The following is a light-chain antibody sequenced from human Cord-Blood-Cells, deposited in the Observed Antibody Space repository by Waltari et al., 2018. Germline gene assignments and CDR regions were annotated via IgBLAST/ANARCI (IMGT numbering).Light chain of an antibody. CDR1: QSVSSN. CDR3: QQYNNWPPWT. CDR2: GAS. J-gene: IGKJ1*01. V-gene: IGKV3-15*01. Sequence: EIVMTQSPATLSVSQGERATLSCRASQSVSSNLAWYQQKPGQAPRLLIYGASTRATGIPARFSGSGYGTEFTRTISSLQSEDLAGYYCQQYNNWPPWTFGQGTKVEIK.